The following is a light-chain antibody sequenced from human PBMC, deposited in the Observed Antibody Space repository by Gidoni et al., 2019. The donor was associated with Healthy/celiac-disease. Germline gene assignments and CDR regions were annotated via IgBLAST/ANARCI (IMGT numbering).Light chain of an antibody. CDR2: CAS. J-gene: IGKJ4*01. CDR3: QQYGSSLLT. CDR1: QSVSSSY. V-gene: IGKV3-20*01. Sequence: EIVLTQSPGTLSLSPGERATLSCRSSQSVSSSYLAWYQQKPGQAPRLLIYCASSRATGIPDRFSGSGSGTDFTLTISRLEPEDLAVYYCQQYGSSLLTFGGGTKVEIK.